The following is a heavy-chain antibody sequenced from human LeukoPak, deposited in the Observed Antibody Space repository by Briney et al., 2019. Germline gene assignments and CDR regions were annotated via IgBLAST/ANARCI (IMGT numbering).Heavy chain of an antibody. CDR1: GFTFSNYS. Sequence: GGSLRLSCAASGFTFSNYSMNWVRQAPGKGLEWVSSISSTSRYIYCADSLKGRFTISRDNAKNSLYLQMNSLRAEDTAVYYCARAGYSGSFSQYWGQGTVVTVSS. CDR2: ISSTSRYI. D-gene: IGHD1-26*01. J-gene: IGHJ4*02. CDR3: ARAGYSGSFSQY. V-gene: IGHV3-21*01.